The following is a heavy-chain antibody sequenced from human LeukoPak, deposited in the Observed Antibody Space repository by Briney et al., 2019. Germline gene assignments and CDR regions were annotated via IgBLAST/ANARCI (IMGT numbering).Heavy chain of an antibody. CDR2: INWNGGTP. D-gene: IGHD3-22*01. J-gene: IGHJ4*02. CDR1: GFTFDDYG. Sequence: GGSLRLSCAASGFTFDDYGMRWDSQAQGKGLEWVSGINWNGGTPGCADSVNGRFTISRDNATNSLYLQLNSMRPEYTALYYCARDGRYYDSSGYSPDFDYWGQGTLVTVSS. CDR3: ARDGRYYDSSGYSPDFDY. V-gene: IGHV3-20*04.